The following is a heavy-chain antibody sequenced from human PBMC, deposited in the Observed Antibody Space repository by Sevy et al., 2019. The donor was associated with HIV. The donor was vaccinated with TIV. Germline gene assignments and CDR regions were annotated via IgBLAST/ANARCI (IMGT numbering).Heavy chain of an antibody. V-gene: IGHV4-4*07. Sequence: SETLSLTCTVSGGSISSYYWSWIRQPAGKGLEWIGRIYTSGSTNYNPSLKSRVTMSVDTSKNQFSLKLSSVTAADTAVYYCASGPLLFGESYYYGMDVWGQGTTVTVSS. CDR2: IYTSGST. J-gene: IGHJ6*02. CDR1: GGSISSYY. CDR3: ASGPLLFGESYYYGMDV. D-gene: IGHD3-10*01.